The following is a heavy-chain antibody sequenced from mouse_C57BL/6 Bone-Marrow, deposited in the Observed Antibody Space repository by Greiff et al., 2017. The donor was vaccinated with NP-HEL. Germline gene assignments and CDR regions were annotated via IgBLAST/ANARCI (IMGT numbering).Heavy chain of an antibody. CDR2: IHPNSGST. Sequence: VQLQQPGAELVKPGASVKLSCKASGYTFTSYWMHWVKQRPGQGLEWIGMIHPNSGSTNYNEKFKSKATLTVDKSSSTAYMQLSSRTSEDSAVYYCAREAYWYFDVWGTGTTVTVSS. CDR1: GYTFTSYW. J-gene: IGHJ1*03. V-gene: IGHV1-64*01. CDR3: AREAYWYFDV.